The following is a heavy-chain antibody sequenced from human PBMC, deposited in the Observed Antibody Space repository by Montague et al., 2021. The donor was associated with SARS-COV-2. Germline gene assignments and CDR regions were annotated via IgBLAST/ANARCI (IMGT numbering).Heavy chain of an antibody. J-gene: IGHJ4*02. D-gene: IGHD3-9*01. CDR2: IYSNGDK. V-gene: IGHV2-5*01. CDR3: AHLIRYYDIFTGIPFDD. Sequence: PALVKPIQTLTLTCTFSGFSLSTPNVGVAWIRQPPGKALEWLAVIYSNGDKRYSPSLQRRPTITKDTSRNQVVVSLTNVDPLDTATYYCAHLIRYYDIFTGIPFDDWGQGTQVTVSS. CDR1: GFSLSTPNVG.